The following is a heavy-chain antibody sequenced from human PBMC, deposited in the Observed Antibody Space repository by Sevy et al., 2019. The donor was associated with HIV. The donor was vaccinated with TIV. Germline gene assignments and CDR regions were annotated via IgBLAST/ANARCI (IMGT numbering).Heavy chain of an antibody. V-gene: IGHV3-7*01. CDR1: GFTFSSYW. CDR2: IKQDGSEK. Sequence: GGSLRLSCAASGFTFSSYWMSWVRQAPGKGLVWVANIKQDGSEKYYVDSVKGRFTISRDNAKNSLYLQMNSLRAEDTAVYYCARVGYYGSGSYYNGDEDYYYYYMDVWGKGTTVTVSS. J-gene: IGHJ6*03. CDR3: ARVGYYGSGSYYNGDEDYYYYYMDV. D-gene: IGHD3-10*01.